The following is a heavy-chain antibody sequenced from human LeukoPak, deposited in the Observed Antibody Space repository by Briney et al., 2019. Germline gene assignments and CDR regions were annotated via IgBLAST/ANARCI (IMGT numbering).Heavy chain of an antibody. D-gene: IGHD3-9*01. CDR1: GYTFTSYG. Sequence: ASVKVSCKASGYTFTSYGISWVRQAPGQGLEWMGWINPNSGGTNYAQKFQGRVTMTRDTSISTAYMELSRLRSDDTAVYYCASYDILTGYYTYWGQGTLVTVSS. CDR3: ASYDILTGYYTY. CDR2: INPNSGGT. J-gene: IGHJ4*02. V-gene: IGHV1-2*02.